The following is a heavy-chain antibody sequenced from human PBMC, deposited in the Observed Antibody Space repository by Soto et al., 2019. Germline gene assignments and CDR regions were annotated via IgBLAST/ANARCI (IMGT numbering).Heavy chain of an antibody. CDR3: SRDLPQRYAFDS. Sequence: ASVKVSCKASGYTFTSYGISWVRQAPGQGLEWMGWISAYNGNTNYAQKLQGRVNMTTDTSTSTAFMELRSLRSDDTAVYYCSRDLPQRYAFDSWGQGTMVTVSS. CDR2: ISAYNGNT. D-gene: IGHD6-25*01. CDR1: GYTFTSYG. V-gene: IGHV1-18*01. J-gene: IGHJ3*02.